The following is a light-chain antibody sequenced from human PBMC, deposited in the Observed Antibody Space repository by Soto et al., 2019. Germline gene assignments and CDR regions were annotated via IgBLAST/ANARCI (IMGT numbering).Light chain of an antibody. CDR1: QSVSSY. CDR3: QQYNDWPPWT. V-gene: IGKV3-15*01. CDR2: DTF. J-gene: IGKJ1*01. Sequence: EIVLTQSPATLSLSPGGRATLSCRASQSVSSYLAWYQQKPGQAPRLLIYDTFRRATGVPVRFSGSGSGTEFTLTISSLQSEDFAVYYCQQYNDWPPWTFGQGTKV.